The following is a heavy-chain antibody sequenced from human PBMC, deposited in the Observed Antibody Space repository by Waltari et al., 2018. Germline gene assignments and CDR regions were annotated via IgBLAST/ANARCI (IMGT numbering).Heavy chain of an antibody. Sequence: EVQLLESGGGLVQPGGSLRLSCAASGFPFSSSALSWVRQAPGKGLEWVSAISGSGGSTYYADSVKGRFTISRDNSKNTLDLQMNSLRAEDTAVYYCAKFGYGPVRPLYFDYWGQGTLVTVSS. CDR2: ISGSGGST. D-gene: IGHD5-18*01. V-gene: IGHV3-23*01. CDR3: AKFGYGPVRPLYFDY. CDR1: GFPFSSSA. J-gene: IGHJ4*02.